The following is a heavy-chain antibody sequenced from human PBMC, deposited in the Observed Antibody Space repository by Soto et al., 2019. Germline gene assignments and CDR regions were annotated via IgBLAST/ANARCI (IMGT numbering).Heavy chain of an antibody. CDR3: AREGYDFWSGYYTPGGMDV. J-gene: IGHJ6*02. CDR2: INSDGSST. CDR1: GFTFSSYW. Sequence: GGSLRLSCAASGFTFSSYWMHWVRQAPGKGLVWVSRINSDGSSTSYADSVKGRFTISRDNAKNTLYLQMNSLRAEDTAVYYCAREGYDFWSGYYTPGGMDVWGQGTTVTVSS. V-gene: IGHV3-74*01. D-gene: IGHD3-3*01.